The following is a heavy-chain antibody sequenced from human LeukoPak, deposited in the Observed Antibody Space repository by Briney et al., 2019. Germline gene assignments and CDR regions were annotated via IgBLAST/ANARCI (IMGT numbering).Heavy chain of an antibody. Sequence: SETLSLTCTVSGASISDYYWSWIRQPPGKGLEWIGYIYYSGSTNYNPSLKSRVTISVDTSKNQFSLKLSSVTAADTAVYYCARESQEKYYFDYWGQGTLVTVSS. J-gene: IGHJ4*02. CDR3: ARESQEKYYFDY. D-gene: IGHD5-24*01. CDR1: GASISDYY. V-gene: IGHV4-59*12. CDR2: IYYSGST.